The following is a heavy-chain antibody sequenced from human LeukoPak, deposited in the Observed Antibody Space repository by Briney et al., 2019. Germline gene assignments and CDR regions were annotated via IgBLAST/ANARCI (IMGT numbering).Heavy chain of an antibody. J-gene: IGHJ4*02. Sequence: GGSLRLSCAASGFPLSIYWKTWGPQTPGKGREWVANIKHDGSDAYYADSVSSRHPVSRDNAKNSLYMQMNSLRAEDTAVYYCVKGGWIHILDCWGQGTLVTVSP. CDR1: GFPLSIYW. V-gene: IGHV3-7*01. CDR3: VKGGWIHILDC. CDR2: IKHDGSDA. D-gene: IGHD5-18*01.